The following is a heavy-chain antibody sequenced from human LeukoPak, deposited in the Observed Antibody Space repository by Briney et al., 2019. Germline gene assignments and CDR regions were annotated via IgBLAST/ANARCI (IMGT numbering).Heavy chain of an antibody. CDR2: IYYSGST. J-gene: IGHJ4*02. D-gene: IGHD3-3*01. CDR3: ASYAFWSGYYGY. Sequence: PSETLSLTCTVSGGSISSYYWSWIRQPPGKGLEWIGYIYYSGSTNYNPSLKSRVTISVDTSKNQFSLKLSSVTAADPAVYYCASYAFWSGYYGYWGQGTLVTVSS. CDR1: GGSISSYY. V-gene: IGHV4-59*12.